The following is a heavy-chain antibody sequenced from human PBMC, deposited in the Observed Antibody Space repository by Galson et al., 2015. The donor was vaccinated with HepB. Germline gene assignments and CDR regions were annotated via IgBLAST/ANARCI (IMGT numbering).Heavy chain of an antibody. D-gene: IGHD3-10*01. CDR3: ARGLRDGTSGMFSLDS. V-gene: IGHV4-34*01. J-gene: IGHJ4*02. CDR1: AGSFTDYY. Sequence: SETLSLTCAVYAGSFTDYYWTWIRQTPEKGLEWIGEMHHGGHTNYNPSLTGRVTISLDTSKNQFSLNLHSVTAADAAVYYCARGLRDGTSGMFSLDSWGQGTPVTVSS. CDR2: MHHGGHT.